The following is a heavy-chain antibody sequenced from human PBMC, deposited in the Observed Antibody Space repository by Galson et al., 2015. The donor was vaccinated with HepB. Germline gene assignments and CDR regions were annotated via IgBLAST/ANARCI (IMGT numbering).Heavy chain of an antibody. D-gene: IGHD4-17*01. CDR2: IIPILGTA. J-gene: IGHJ4*02. CDR3: ARGTGTTVTPDY. Sequence: SVKVSCKASGGTFSSYAISWVRQAPGQGLEWMGGIIPILGTANYAQKFQGRVTITADESTSTAYMELSSLRSEDTAVYYCARGTGTTVTPDYWGQGTLVTVSS. CDR1: GGTFSSYA. V-gene: IGHV1-69*13.